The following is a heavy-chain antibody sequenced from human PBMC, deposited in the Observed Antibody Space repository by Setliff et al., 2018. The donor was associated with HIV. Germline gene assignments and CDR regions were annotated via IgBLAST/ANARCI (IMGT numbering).Heavy chain of an antibody. Sequence: GGSLRLSCTASGFSVTRNYMSWVRQAPGKGLEWVSIIYSGGTTSYADSVKGRFTISRDNSENALYLQMNSLRSEDTAIYYCARSYYYDTSGYYPKWFDPWGQGTLVTVSS. CDR2: IYSGGTT. D-gene: IGHD3-22*01. V-gene: IGHV3-66*02. CDR3: ARSYYYDTSGYYPKWFDP. J-gene: IGHJ5*02. CDR1: GFSVTRNY.